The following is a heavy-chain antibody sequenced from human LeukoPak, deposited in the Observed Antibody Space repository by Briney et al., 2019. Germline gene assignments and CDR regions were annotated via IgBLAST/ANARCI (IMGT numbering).Heavy chain of an antibody. V-gene: IGHV3-74*01. CDR3: ARDPRKVELSP. D-gene: IGHD5-24*01. CDR2: NNGDGSTT. J-gene: IGHJ5*02. CDR1: GFSLSGYW. Sequence: PGGSLRLSCVASGFSLSGYWMYWVRQAPGKGLMYISRNNGDGSTTNYADVVKGRFTMSRDNVKNTLYLQMNSLRVEDTAVYYCARDPRKVELSPWGQGTLVTVSS.